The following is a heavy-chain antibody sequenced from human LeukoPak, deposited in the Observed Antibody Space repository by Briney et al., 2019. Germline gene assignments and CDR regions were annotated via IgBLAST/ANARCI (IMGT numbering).Heavy chain of an antibody. CDR1: GGSISSNY. CDR2: IHDSGNT. V-gene: IGHV4-4*07. Sequence: SETLSLTCTVSGGSISSNYWGWIRQPAGKGLEWIGRIHDSGNTNYNPSLKSRVTMSIDTSKNQFSLKLSSVSAADTAVYYCARDPNSALWGQGTLVTVPS. D-gene: IGHD4-23*01. J-gene: IGHJ4*02. CDR3: ARDPNSAL.